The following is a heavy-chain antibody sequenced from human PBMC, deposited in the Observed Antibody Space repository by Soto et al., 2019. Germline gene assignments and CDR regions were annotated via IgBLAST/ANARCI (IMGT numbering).Heavy chain of an antibody. CDR3: ARVRYYYDSSGYPYGYFEL. CDR2: IYYSGST. D-gene: IGHD3-22*01. CDR1: GGSISSNY. V-gene: IGHV4-59*01. J-gene: IGHJ2*01. Sequence: SETLSLTCTVSGGSISSNYWSWIRQPPGKGLEWIGNIYYSGSTNYNPALKSRVTISVDTSKNQFSLKLSSVTAADTAVYDCARVRYYYDSSGYPYGYFELWGRGTLVTVS.